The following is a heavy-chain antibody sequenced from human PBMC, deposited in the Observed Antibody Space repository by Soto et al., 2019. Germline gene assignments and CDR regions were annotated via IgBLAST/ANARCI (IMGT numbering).Heavy chain of an antibody. CDR1: GYTFTGYY. D-gene: IGHD1-26*01. CDR3: ARGPTWEFTFKEFDY. J-gene: IGHJ4*02. V-gene: IGHV1-2*06. CDR2: INPNSGGT. Sequence: ASVKVSCKASGYTFTGYYMHWVRQAPGQGLEWMGRINPNSGGTNYAQKFQGRVTMTRDTSISTAYMELSRLRSDDTAVYYCARGPTWEFTFKEFDYWGQGTLVTVSS.